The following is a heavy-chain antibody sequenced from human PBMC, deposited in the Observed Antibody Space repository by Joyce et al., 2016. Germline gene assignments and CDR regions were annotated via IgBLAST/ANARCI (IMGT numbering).Heavy chain of an antibody. CDR1: GFTFSSYS. Sequence: EVQLVESGGGLVQPGGSLRLSCAASGFTFSSYSMNWVRQAPGKGLEWVSYISSSSSTIYYADSVKGRFTISRDNAKNSLYLQMNSLRAKDTAVYYCAKADYGDKIDAFDIWGQGTMVTVSS. CDR3: AKADYGDKIDAFDI. V-gene: IGHV3-48*01. CDR2: ISSSSSTI. J-gene: IGHJ3*02. D-gene: IGHD4-17*01.